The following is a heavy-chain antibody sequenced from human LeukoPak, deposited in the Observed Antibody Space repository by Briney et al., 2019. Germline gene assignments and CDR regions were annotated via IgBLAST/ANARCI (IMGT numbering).Heavy chain of an antibody. Sequence: GGSLRLSCAASGFTFSSYEMNWVRQAPGKGLEWVSYISSSGSTIYYADSVKGRFTVSRDNAKNSLYLQMNSLRAEDTAVYYCARDKGYSRGFGEHLGWFDPWGQGTLVTVSS. CDR2: ISSSGSTI. V-gene: IGHV3-48*03. CDR3: ARDKGYSRGFGEHLGWFDP. D-gene: IGHD3-10*01. CDR1: GFTFSSYE. J-gene: IGHJ5*02.